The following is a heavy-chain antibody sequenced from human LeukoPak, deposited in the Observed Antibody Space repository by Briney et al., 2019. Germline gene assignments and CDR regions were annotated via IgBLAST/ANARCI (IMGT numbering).Heavy chain of an antibody. CDR3: ARVGEIVVVPAAMPAFYYFDY. Sequence: GGSLRLSCAASGFTVSSNYMSWVRQAPGKGLEWVSSISSSSSYIYYADSVKGRFTISRDNAKNSLYLQMNSLRAEDTAVYYCARVGEIVVVPAAMPAFYYFDYWGQGTLVTVSS. J-gene: IGHJ4*02. CDR1: GFTVSSNY. D-gene: IGHD2-2*01. V-gene: IGHV3-21*01. CDR2: ISSSSSYI.